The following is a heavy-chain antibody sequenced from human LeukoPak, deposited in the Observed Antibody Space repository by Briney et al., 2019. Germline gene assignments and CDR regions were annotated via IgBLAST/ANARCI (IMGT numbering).Heavy chain of an antibody. CDR3: AKAMVRGMTPLDY. Sequence: GRSLRLSCAASGFTFDDYAMHWVRQAPGKGLEWVSGISWNSGNTDYADSVKGRFAISRDNAKKSLYLQMNSLRTEDTALYYCAKAMVRGMTPLDYWGQGTLVTVSS. D-gene: IGHD3-10*01. CDR2: ISWNSGNT. CDR1: GFTFDDYA. V-gene: IGHV3-9*01. J-gene: IGHJ4*02.